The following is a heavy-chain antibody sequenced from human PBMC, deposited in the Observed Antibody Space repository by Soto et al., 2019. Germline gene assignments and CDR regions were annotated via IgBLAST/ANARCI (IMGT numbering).Heavy chain of an antibody. CDR3: ARGERSGSPFDY. J-gene: IGHJ4*02. V-gene: IGHV1-69*02. Sequence: QVQLVQSGAEVKKPGSSVKVSCKASGGTFSSYTISWVRQAPGQGLEWMRRIIPILGIANYAQKFQGRVTITADKSTSTAYMELSSLRSEDTAVYYCARGERSGSPFDYWGQGTLVTVSS. CDR1: GGTFSSYT. CDR2: IIPILGIA. D-gene: IGHD3-10*01.